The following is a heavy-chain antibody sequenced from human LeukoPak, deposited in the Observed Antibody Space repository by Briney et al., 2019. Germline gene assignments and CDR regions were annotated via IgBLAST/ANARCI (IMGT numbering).Heavy chain of an antibody. CDR3: AKDGYYYGSGSYYKTLYYYYYMDV. CDR1: GDSVSNNSAA. CDR2: TYYRSKWYN. D-gene: IGHD3-10*01. V-gene: IGHV6-1*01. J-gene: IGHJ6*03. Sequence: SQTLSLTCAISGDSVSNNSAAWNWIRQSPSRGLEWLGRTYYRSKWYNDFAVSVKSLIIINPDTSKNQFFLDLNSVTPDDTAVYYCAKDGYYYGSGSYYKTLYYYYYMDVWGKGTTVTVSS.